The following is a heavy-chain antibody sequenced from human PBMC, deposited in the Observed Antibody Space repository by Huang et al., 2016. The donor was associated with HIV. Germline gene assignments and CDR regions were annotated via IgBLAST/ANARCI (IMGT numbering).Heavy chain of an antibody. J-gene: IGHJ4*02. D-gene: IGHD3-10*01. Sequence: QVQLVQSGSELKKPGASVKVSCKASGYSFMSYGMNWVRQAPGHGLEWMGWINPNTGTPAFAQGFTGRFVFSLDTSVTTAYLQISSLKAEDTAVYYCARSPLLMWFGELMIDYWGQGTLVTVSS. V-gene: IGHV7-4-1*02. CDR2: INPNTGTP. CDR1: GYSFMSYG. CDR3: ARSPLLMWFGELMIDY.